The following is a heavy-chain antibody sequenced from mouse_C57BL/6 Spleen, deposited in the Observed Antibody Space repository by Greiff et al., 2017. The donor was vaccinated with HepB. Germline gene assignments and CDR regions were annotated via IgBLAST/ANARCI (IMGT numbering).Heavy chain of an antibody. CDR3: TKQGYGSSPPVDY. V-gene: IGHV14-4*01. J-gene: IGHJ2*01. Sequence: EVQLQQSGAELVRPGASVKLSCTASGFNIKDDYMHWVKQRPEQGLEWIGWIDPENGDTEYASKFQGKATITADTSSNTAYLQLSSLTSEDTAVYYCTKQGYGSSPPVDYWSQGTTLTVSS. CDR1: GFNIKDDY. CDR2: IDPENGDT. D-gene: IGHD1-1*01.